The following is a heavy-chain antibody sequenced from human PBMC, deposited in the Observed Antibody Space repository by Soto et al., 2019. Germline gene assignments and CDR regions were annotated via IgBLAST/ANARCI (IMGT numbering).Heavy chain of an antibody. CDR1: GYSFTSYW. CDR3: SRHSRTYYYDSSGYQDAFDI. D-gene: IGHD3-22*01. Sequence: GESLKISCKGSGYSFTSYWIGWVRQMPGKGLEWMGIIYPGDSDTRYSPSFQGQVTISADKSISTAYLQWSSLKASDTAMYYCSRHSRTYYYDSSGYQDAFDIWGQGTMVTVSS. CDR2: IYPGDSDT. V-gene: IGHV5-51*01. J-gene: IGHJ3*02.